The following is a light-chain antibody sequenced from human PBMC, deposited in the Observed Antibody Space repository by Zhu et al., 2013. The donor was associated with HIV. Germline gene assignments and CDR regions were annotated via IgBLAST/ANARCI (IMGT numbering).Light chain of an antibody. CDR3: QYYHSYPYS. Sequence: AIWMTQSPSLLSASTGDRVTITCRVSQDISTSLAWYQQKPGKAPEVLIYGASTLQSGVPSRFSGSGSGTEFTLTISSLQPDDFATYYCQYYHSYPYSFGQGTKLEIK. CDR1: QDISTS. CDR2: GAS. V-gene: IGKV1D-8*02. J-gene: IGKJ2*03.